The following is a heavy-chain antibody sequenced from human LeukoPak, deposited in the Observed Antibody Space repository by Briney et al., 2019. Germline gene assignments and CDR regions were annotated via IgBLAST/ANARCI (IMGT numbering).Heavy chain of an antibody. D-gene: IGHD2-2*01. CDR2: INPSGGST. J-gene: IGHJ3*02. CDR3: ARVGMDCSSTSCYRNAFDI. CDR1: GYTFTSYY. V-gene: IGHV1-46*01. Sequence: ASVKVSCKASGYTFTSYYMHWVRQAPGQGLEWMGIINPSGGSTSYAQKFQGRVTMTRDTSTSTVYMELSSLRSEDTAVYYCARVGMDCSSTSCYRNAFDIWGQGTMVTVSS.